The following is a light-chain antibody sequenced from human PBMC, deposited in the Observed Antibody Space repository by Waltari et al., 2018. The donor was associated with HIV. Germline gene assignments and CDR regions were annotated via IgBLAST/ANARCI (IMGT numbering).Light chain of an antibody. CDR2: GAY. CDR3: QQYGNPPIT. Sequence: VLTQSPGFVSLSPGERATLSCRASESVSTRYVAWYHEKPGQPPRLLIYGAYSRATGVPNRFRGSGSGEDFTLTINSLGSDDFGVYHCQQYGNPPITFGGGTTVEI. J-gene: IGKJ4*01. V-gene: IGKV3-20*01. CDR1: ESVSTRY.